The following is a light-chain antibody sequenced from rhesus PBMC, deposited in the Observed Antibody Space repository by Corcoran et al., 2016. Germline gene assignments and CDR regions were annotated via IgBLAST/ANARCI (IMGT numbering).Light chain of an antibody. CDR3: GSYRGGSTYI. Sequence: QSALTQPPSVSKSLGQSVTISCTGTSSDIGGYNGVSWYQQHPGTAPRLLIYEVSKRPSGVSDRFSGSKSGNTASLTISGLQAEDDADYYCGSYRGGSTYIFGAGTRLTVL. V-gene: IGLV2-38*01. CDR2: EVS. CDR1: SSDIGGYNG. J-gene: IGLJ1*01.